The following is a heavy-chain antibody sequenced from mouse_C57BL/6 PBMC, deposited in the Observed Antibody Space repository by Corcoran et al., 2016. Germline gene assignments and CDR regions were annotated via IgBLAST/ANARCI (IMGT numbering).Heavy chain of an antibody. V-gene: IGHV1-26*01. J-gene: IGHJ2*01. CDR1: GYTFTDYY. D-gene: IGHD1-1*01. Sequence: EVQLQQSGPELVKPGASVKISCKASGYTFTDYYMNWVKQSHGKSLEWIGDINPNNGGTSYNQKFKGKATLTVDKSSSTAYMELRSLTSEDSTVYYCASGGITTVVATGGYWGQGTTLTVSS. CDR3: ASGGITTVVATGGY. CDR2: INPNNGGT.